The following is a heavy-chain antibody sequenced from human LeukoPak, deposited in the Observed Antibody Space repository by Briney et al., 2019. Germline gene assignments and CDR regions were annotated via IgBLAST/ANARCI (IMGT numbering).Heavy chain of an antibody. CDR2: INWNGGST. D-gene: IGHD3-10*01. Sequence: SGGSLRLSCAASGFTFDDYGMSWVRQAPGKGLEWVSGINWNGGSTGYADSVKGRFTTSRDNAKNSLYLQMNSLRAEDTALYYCARGDYYGSGNSGGDYWGQGTLVTVSS. V-gene: IGHV3-20*04. J-gene: IGHJ4*02. CDR3: ARGDYYGSGNSGGDY. CDR1: GFTFDDYG.